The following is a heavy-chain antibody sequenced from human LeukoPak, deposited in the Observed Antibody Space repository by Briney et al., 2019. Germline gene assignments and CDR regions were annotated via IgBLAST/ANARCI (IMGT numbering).Heavy chain of an antibody. CDR2: ISGSGGNT. CDR1: GFTFSGFT. Sequence: AGGSLRLSCAASGFTFSGFTMTWVRQAPGKGLEWVSAISGSGGNTYYADSIKGRFTISRDNSKNTLYQQMNNLRAEDTAVYYCAKDVSGSYSIWGQGTLVTVSS. J-gene: IGHJ4*02. V-gene: IGHV3-23*01. D-gene: IGHD1-26*01. CDR3: AKDVSGSYSI.